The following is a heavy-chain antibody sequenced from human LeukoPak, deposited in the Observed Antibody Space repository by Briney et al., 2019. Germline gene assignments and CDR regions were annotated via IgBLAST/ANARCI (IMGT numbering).Heavy chain of an antibody. CDR2: IYYSGST. CDR1: GASISSGDYY. CDR3: ARGAMVAATRSYYYGMDV. J-gene: IGHJ6*02. D-gene: IGHD2-15*01. V-gene: IGHV4-30-4*01. Sequence: SETLSLTCTVSGASISSGDYYWSWIRQPPGKGLEGIAYIYYSGSTYYNPSLKSRVTISVDTSKNQSSLKLSSVTAADTAVYFCARGAMVAATRSYYYGMDVWGQGTTVTVSS.